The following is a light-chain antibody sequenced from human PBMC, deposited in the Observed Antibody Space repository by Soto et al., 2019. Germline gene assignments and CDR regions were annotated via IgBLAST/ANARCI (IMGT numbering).Light chain of an antibody. CDR2: AVS. V-gene: IGLV2-14*01. CDR1: ASDVGGYNY. CDR3: CSYTSRNNYV. Sequence: QSAQPHPAAVSWSPGPSITISCTGTASDVGGYNYVSWYQQHPGKAPKLMIHAVSNRPSGISSRFSGSKSGNTASLTISGLQSEEEADYFCCSYTSRNNYVFGTGTKVTVL. J-gene: IGLJ1*01.